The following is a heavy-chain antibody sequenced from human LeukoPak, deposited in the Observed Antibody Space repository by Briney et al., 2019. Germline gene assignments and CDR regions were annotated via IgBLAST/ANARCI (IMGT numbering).Heavy chain of an antibody. CDR1: GFTFDDYA. CDR3: ARDGPYTPTDY. J-gene: IGHJ4*02. CDR2: ISWNSGSI. V-gene: IGHV3-9*01. Sequence: GGSLRLSCAASGFTFDDYAMHWVRQAPGKGLEWVSGISWNSGSIGYADSVKGRFTISRDNAKTPLYLQMNSLRAEDTAVYYCARDGPYTPTDYWGQGTLVTVSS.